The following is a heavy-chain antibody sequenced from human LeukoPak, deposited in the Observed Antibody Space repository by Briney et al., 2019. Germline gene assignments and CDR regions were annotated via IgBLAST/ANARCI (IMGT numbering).Heavy chain of an antibody. V-gene: IGHV1-2*02. J-gene: IGHJ4*02. CDR2: INPNSGGT. CDR3: ARDRRVQWLVKLDY. D-gene: IGHD6-19*01. Sequence: ASVKVSCKASEYTFTGYYMHWVRQAPGQGLEWMGWINPNSGGTNYAQKFQGRVTMTRDTSISTAYMELSRLRSDDTAVYYCARDRRVQWLVKLDYWGQGTLVTVSS. CDR1: EYTFTGYY.